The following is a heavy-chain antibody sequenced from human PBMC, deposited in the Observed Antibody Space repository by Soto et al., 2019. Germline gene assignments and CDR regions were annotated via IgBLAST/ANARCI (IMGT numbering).Heavy chain of an antibody. CDR3: AKARRVVVPAAIGFDP. J-gene: IGHJ5*02. CDR2: ISGSGGST. V-gene: IGHV3-23*01. D-gene: IGHD2-2*02. Sequence: LRLSCAASGFTFSSYAMSWVRQAPGKGLEWVSAISGSGGSTYYADSVKGRFTISRDNSKNTLYLQMNSLRAEDTAVYYCAKARRVVVPAAIGFDPWGQGTLVTVSS. CDR1: GFTFSSYA.